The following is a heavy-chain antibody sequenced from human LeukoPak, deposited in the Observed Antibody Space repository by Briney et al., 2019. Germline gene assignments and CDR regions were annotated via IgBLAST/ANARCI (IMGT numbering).Heavy chain of an antibody. CDR2: MNPNSVNT. V-gene: IGHV1-8*02. CDR1: GYTFTSYD. J-gene: IGHJ4*02. D-gene: IGHD4-17*01. Sequence: ASVKVSCKASGYTFTSYDINWVRQATGQGLEWMGWMNPNSVNTGYAQKFQGRVTMTRDTSISTAYMELSRLRSDDTAVYYCARDDYGDPGDWGQGTLVTVSS. CDR3: ARDDYGDPGD.